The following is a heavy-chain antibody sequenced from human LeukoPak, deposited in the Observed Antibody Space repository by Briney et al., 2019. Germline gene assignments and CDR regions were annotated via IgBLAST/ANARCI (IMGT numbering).Heavy chain of an antibody. V-gene: IGHV3-30*04. Sequence: GGSLRLSCAASGFTFSSYSMHWVRQAPGKGLGWVAVISNDARNKNYADSVQGRFTISRDNSQNTLYLQMNSLRAEDTAGYYCVRDDRGYSGYHFDYWGQGTLVTVSS. J-gene: IGHJ4*02. CDR3: VRDDRGYSGYHFDY. CDR2: ISNDARNK. CDR1: GFTFSSYS. D-gene: IGHD5-12*01.